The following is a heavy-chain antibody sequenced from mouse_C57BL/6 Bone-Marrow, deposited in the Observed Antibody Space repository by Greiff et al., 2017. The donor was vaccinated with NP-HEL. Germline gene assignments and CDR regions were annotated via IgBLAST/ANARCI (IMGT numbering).Heavy chain of an antibody. J-gene: IGHJ4*01. D-gene: IGHD4-1*02. V-gene: IGHV1-7*01. Sequence: QVQLQQSGAELAKPGASVKLSCKASGYTFTSYWMHWVKQRPGQGLEWIGYINPRSGYTKYNQKFKDKATLTADKAAITAYMQLHSLTYEDSAVYYCARSSASTGTRAMDYWCQGTSVTVSS. CDR3: ARSSASTGTRAMDY. CDR1: GYTFTSYW. CDR2: INPRSGYT.